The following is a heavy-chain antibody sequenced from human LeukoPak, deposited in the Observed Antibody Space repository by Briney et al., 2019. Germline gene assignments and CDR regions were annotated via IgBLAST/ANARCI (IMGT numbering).Heavy chain of an antibody. CDR2: IYTSGST. CDR1: GGSISSHY. V-gene: IGHV4-4*07. CDR3: ARDHYDSSGYYTQTYFDY. D-gene: IGHD3-22*01. Sequence: SETLSLTCTVSGGSISSHYWSWIRQPAGKGLEWIGRIYTSGSTNYNPSLKSRVTMSVDTSKNQFSLKLSSVTAADTAVYYCARDHYDSSGYYTQTYFDYWGQGTLVTVSS. J-gene: IGHJ4*02.